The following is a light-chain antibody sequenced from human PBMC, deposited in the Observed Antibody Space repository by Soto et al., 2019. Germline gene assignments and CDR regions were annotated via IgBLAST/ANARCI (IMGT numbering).Light chain of an antibody. CDR2: ATS. J-gene: IGKJ1*01. V-gene: IGKV3-15*01. CDR3: QQYNNWPRT. Sequence: ETLMTQSQATLSVSPGERSTLSCRASQSVSSNVAWYQQKPDQSPRLLIYATSTRATGFPARFSGSGSGTEFTLTISSLQSEDFAVYYCQQYNNWPRTFGQGTKVDIK. CDR1: QSVSSN.